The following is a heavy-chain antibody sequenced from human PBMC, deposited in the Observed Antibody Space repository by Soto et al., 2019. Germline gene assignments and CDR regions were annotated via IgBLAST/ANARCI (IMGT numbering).Heavy chain of an antibody. CDR2: IKQDGSEK. Sequence: PGGSLRLSCAASGFTFSSYWMSWVRQAPGKGLEWVANIKQDGSEKNYVDSVKGRFTISRDNAKNSLNLQINSLRAEDTAVYYSVIVKGAGYYDFWSGYFNDAFDIWGQGTMVTVSS. J-gene: IGHJ3*02. D-gene: IGHD3-3*01. CDR1: GFTFSSYW. V-gene: IGHV3-7*01. CDR3: VIVKGAGYYDFWSGYFNDAFDI.